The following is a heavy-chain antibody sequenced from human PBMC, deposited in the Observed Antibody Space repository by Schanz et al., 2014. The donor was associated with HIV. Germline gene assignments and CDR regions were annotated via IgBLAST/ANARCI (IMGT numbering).Heavy chain of an antibody. D-gene: IGHD6-13*01. CDR1: GFTFSSYG. CDR3: AREWVYYYYYGMDV. CDR2: ISYDGNNE. V-gene: IGHV3-30*03. Sequence: VQLVESGGGLVQPGGSLRLSCAASGFTFSSYGMHWVRQAPGKGLEWVAVISYDGNNEYYADSVKGRFTISRDNAKNSLYLQMKSLRDEDTAVYYCAREWVYYYYYGMDVWGQGTTVTVSS. J-gene: IGHJ6*02.